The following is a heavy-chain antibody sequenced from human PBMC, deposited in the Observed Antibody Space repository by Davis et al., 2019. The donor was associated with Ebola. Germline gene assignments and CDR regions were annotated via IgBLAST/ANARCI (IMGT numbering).Heavy chain of an antibody. CDR1: GFTVSSNY. CDR3: ARGIGSSIAADPYYYYMDV. CDR2: IYSGGST. V-gene: IGHV3-53*01. Sequence: GESLKISCAASGFTVSSNYMSWVRQAPGKGLEWVSVIYSGGSTYYADSVKGRFTISRDNSKNTLYLQMNSLRAEDTAVYYCARGIGSSIAADPYYYYMDVWGKGTTVTVSS. D-gene: IGHD6-13*01. J-gene: IGHJ6*03.